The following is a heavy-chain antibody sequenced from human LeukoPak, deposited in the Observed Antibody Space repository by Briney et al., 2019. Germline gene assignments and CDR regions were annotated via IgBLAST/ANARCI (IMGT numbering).Heavy chain of an antibody. D-gene: IGHD4-11*01. CDR2: IYPGDSDT. V-gene: IGHV5-51*01. J-gene: IGHJ6*02. CDR1: GYSFTSYW. CDR3: ARALGVTTWNVGNSYYYGMDV. Sequence: GESLKISCKGSGYSFTSYWIGWVRQMPGKGLEWMGIIYPGDSDTRYSPSFQGQVTISADKSISTAYLQWSSLKASDTAMYYCARALGVTTWNVGNSYYYGMDVWGQGTAVTVSS.